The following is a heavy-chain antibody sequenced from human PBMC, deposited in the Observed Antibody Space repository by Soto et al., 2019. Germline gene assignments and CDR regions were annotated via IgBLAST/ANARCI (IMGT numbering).Heavy chain of an antibody. CDR2: INPSDSYT. CDR3: ARLGYCTGTSCYTFDS. D-gene: IGHD2-2*02. Sequence: XDSLKVSWQCSGNSFTNYLIGLVRQGPGKGLEWMGRINPSDSYTTYSPSFQGHVTISTDKSFSTAYLQWSGLKASDTAMYYCARLGYCTGTSCYTFDSWGQGTLVTVYS. CDR1: GNSFTNYL. J-gene: IGHJ4*02. V-gene: IGHV5-10-1*01.